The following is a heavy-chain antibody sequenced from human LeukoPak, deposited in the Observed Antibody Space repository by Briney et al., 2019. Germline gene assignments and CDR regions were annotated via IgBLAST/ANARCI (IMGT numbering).Heavy chain of an antibody. Sequence: KPSETLSPTCTVSGSSISSGYYWGWIRQPPGKGLEWIGSIYHSGSTYYNPSLKSRVTISVDTSKNQFSLQLSSVTAADTAVYCCARVTDFWRGYYTKWFVPWGQGTLFTVSS. CDR3: ARVTDFWRGYYTKWFVP. CDR2: IYHSGST. CDR1: GSSISSGYY. J-gene: IGHJ5*02. D-gene: IGHD3-3*01. V-gene: IGHV4-38-2*02.